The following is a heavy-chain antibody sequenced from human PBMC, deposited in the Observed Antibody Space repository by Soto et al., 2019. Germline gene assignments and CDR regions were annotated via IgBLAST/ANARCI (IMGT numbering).Heavy chain of an antibody. V-gene: IGHV4-59*01. CDR2: IYYSGST. CDR1: GGSISSYY. CDR3: ARGKTYYDFWT. D-gene: IGHD3-3*01. J-gene: IGHJ4*02. Sequence: SETLSLTCTVSGGSISSYYWSWIRQPPGKGLEWIGYIYYSGSTNYNPSLKSRVTISVDTSKNQFSLKLSSVTAADTAVYYCARGKTYYDFWTWGQGTLVTVSS.